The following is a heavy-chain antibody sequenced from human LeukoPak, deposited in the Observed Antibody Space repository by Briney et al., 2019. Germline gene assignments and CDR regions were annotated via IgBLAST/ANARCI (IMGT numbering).Heavy chain of an antibody. CDR2: INPTSGGT. CDR3: ARADRLDGGPYLIGP. D-gene: IGHD2-21*01. V-gene: IGHV1-2*02. J-gene: IGHJ5*02. CDR1: GYSFTDYY. Sequence: ASVKVSCKTSGYSFTDYYMHWVRQAPGQGLEWMGWINPTSGGTSSAQKFQGRVTMTRDTSITTVYMEVSWLTSDDTAIYYCARADRLDGGPYLIGPWGQGTLVTVSS.